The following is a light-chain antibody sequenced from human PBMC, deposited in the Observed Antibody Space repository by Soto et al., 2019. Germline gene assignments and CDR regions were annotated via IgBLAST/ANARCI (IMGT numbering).Light chain of an antibody. J-gene: IGLJ2*01. Sequence: QSVLTQPASVSGSPGQSITISCTGTSRDAGDYNDVSCYQQHPGKAPKVMIYEVTNRPSGVSNRFSGSKSGNTASLTISGLQAEDEADYYCISHANNTLFGRGTKLTVL. V-gene: IGLV2-14*01. CDR1: SRDAGDYND. CDR2: EVT. CDR3: ISHANNTL.